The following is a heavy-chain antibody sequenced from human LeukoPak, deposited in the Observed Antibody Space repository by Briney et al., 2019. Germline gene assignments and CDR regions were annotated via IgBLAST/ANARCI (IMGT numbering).Heavy chain of an antibody. V-gene: IGHV4-34*01. CDR1: GGSFSGYY. Sequence: ASETLSLTCAVYGGSFSGYYWSWIRQPPGKGLEWIGEINHSGSTNYNPSLKSRVTISVDTSKNQFSLKLSSVTAADTAVYYCARIVGATRDWYFDLWGRDTLVTVSS. J-gene: IGHJ2*01. D-gene: IGHD1-26*01. CDR2: INHSGST. CDR3: ARIVGATRDWYFDL.